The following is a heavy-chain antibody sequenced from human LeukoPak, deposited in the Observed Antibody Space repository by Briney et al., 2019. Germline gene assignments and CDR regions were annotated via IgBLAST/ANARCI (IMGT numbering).Heavy chain of an antibody. CDR2: ISSSSSTI. V-gene: IGHV3-48*01. CDR1: GFTFSSYS. D-gene: IGHD3-10*01. CDR3: ARGPSMVRGVMDY. Sequence: GGSLRLSCAASGFTFSSYSMNWVRQAPGKGLEWVSYISSSSSTIYYADSVKGRFTISRDNAKNSLYLQMNSLRAEDTAVYYCARGPSMVRGVMDYWGQGTLVTVS. J-gene: IGHJ4*02.